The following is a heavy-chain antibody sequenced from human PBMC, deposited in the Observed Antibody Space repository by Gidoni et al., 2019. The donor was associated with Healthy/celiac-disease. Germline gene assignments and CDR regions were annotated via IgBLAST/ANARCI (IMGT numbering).Heavy chain of an antibody. Sequence: EVQLVETGGGVVQPGGSLRLSGAASGFPFEDYAMHWVRQAPGKGLEVFALIRGDGGSTYYADSVKGRFTISRDNSKNSLYLQMNSLRTEDTALYYCAKVHSYCSSTSCYGYYYYGMDVWGQGTTVTVSS. CDR3: AKVHSYCSSTSCYGYYYYGMDV. V-gene: IGHV3-43*02. CDR1: GFPFEDYA. J-gene: IGHJ6*02. CDR2: IRGDGGST. D-gene: IGHD2-2*01.